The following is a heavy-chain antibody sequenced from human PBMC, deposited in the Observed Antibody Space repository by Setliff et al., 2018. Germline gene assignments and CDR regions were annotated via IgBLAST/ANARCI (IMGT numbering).Heavy chain of an antibody. CDR2: VIPIFGTT. CDR3: ARDFLGIHIDHGNALDDY. D-gene: IGHD4-17*01. CDR1: GGTFNTYA. Sequence: SVKVSCKASGGTFNTYAISWVRQAPGQGLEWMGGVIPIFGTTNYAQKFQGRVTITADESTSTAYMELSSLRSEDTAVYYCARDFLGIHIDHGNALDDYWGQGTLVTVSS. J-gene: IGHJ4*02. V-gene: IGHV1-69*13.